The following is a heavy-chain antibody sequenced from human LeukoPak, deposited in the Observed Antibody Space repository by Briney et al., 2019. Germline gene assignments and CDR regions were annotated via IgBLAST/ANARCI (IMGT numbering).Heavy chain of an antibody. CDR1: GGTFSSYA. J-gene: IGHJ6*02. D-gene: IGHD1-14*01. CDR2: ITPIFGTA. V-gene: IGHV1-69*13. CDR3: ATNLLYYYYYYGMDV. Sequence: SVKVSCKASGGTFSSYAISWVRQAPGQGLEWMGGITPIFGTANYAQKFQGRVTITADESTSTAYMELSSLRSEDTAVYYCATNLLYYYYYYGMDVWGQGTTVTVSS.